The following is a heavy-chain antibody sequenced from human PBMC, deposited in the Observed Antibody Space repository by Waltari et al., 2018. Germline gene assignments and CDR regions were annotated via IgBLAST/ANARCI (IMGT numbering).Heavy chain of an antibody. J-gene: IGHJ6*03. CDR3: AKAHWDYGNYYYYYMDG. CDR2: ISGNGVSR. CDR1: RFTLNSYS. Sequence: EVQLVESGGGLVQPGGSLRLSCAASRFTLNSYSMNWVRQAPGEGPEWVSTISGNGVSRYYADSVEGRFTISRDNSRNTVYLQMSSLRAEDTAIYYCAKAHWDYGNYYYYYMDGWGNGTTVIVSS. V-gene: IGHV3-23*04. D-gene: IGHD1-7*01.